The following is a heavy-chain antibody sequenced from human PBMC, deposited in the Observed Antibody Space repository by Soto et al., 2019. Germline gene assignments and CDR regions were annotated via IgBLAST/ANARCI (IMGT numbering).Heavy chain of an antibody. V-gene: IGHV3-23*01. J-gene: IGHJ6*02. CDR3: AKGVTKNSYYYGMDV. CDR2: ISGSGDST. D-gene: IGHD1-26*01. CDR1: GFTFSSYA. Sequence: EVQLLESGGGLVQPGGSLRLSCAASGFTFSSYAMSWVRQAPGKGLEWVSGISGSGDSTYYADSVKGRFTISRDNSKNKLYLQMNSLTDEDTAVYYFAKGVTKNSYYYGMDVWGQGTTVTVSS.